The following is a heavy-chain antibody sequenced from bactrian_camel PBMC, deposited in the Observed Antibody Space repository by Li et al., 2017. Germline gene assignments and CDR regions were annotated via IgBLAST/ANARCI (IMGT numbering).Heavy chain of an antibody. D-gene: IGHD6*01. J-gene: IGHJ4*01. Sequence: HVQLVESGGGSVQAGGSLRLSCAAAGYIGRSNCLGWFRRTEEQEREGLAAIVIRDGRTYTADAVKGRFTISQNNDATLTFLDMTNLKPEDSGMYICAADLQQARLWSGQPWYQGQGTQVTVS. V-gene: IGHV3S1*01. CDR1: GYIGRSNC. CDR2: IVIRDGRT.